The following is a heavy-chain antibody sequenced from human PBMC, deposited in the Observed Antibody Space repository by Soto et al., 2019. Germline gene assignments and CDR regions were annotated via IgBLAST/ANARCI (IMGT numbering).Heavy chain of an antibody. V-gene: IGHV1-2*02. Sequence: ASVKVSCKASGYTFTGYFMHWVRQAPGQGLEWMGWINPNSGATKYAQKFQGRVTLSRDTSISTAYMELSGLRSDDTAVYYCARGGGTILAPLPWGQGTLVTV. CDR1: GYTFTGYF. CDR2: INPNSGAT. D-gene: IGHD3-3*01. CDR3: ARGGGTILAPLP. J-gene: IGHJ5*02.